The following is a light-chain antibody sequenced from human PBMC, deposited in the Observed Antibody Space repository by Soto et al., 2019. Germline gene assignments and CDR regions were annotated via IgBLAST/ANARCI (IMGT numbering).Light chain of an antibody. Sequence: QSALTQPPSVSGAPGQRVTISCTGSSSNIGAGYDVHWYQQLPGTAPKLLIYGNSNRPSVVPDRFSGSKSGTSASLAITGLQAEDEADYYCATWDDSLNAAVFGGGTQLTVL. V-gene: IGLV1-40*01. CDR3: ATWDDSLNAAV. CDR2: GNS. J-gene: IGLJ7*01. CDR1: SSNIGAGYD.